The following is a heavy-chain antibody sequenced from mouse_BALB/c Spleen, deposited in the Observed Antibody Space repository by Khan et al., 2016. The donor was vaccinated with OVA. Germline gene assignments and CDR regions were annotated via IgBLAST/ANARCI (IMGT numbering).Heavy chain of an antibody. V-gene: IGHV1S56*01. D-gene: IGHD2-14*01. J-gene: IGHJ3*01. Sequence: QIQLVQSGAELVKPGASVTLSCKASGYTFTSYDINWVRQRPEQGLEWIGWIFPGDGSTKYNEKFKGRATLTTDKSSSTAYMHLSRLTSEDYADYFCARGGYGGFAHWGQGTLVTVSA. CDR3: ARGGYGGFAH. CDR2: IFPGDGST. CDR1: GYTFTSYD.